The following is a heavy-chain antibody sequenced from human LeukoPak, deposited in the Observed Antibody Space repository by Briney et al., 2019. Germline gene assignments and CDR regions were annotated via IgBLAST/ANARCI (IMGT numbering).Heavy chain of an antibody. V-gene: IGHV3-23*01. CDR1: GFTFSNYA. J-gene: IGHJ4*02. CDR2: ISGNGGVT. D-gene: IGHD3-10*01. CDR3: AQIISSSATGY. Sequence: GGSLRLSCAASGFTFSNYAMNWVRQAPGKGLEWVSAISGNGGVTYYGDSVKGRFTSSRDNSKNTPYLQMSSLRAEDTAVYYCAQIISSSATGYWGQGTLVTVSS.